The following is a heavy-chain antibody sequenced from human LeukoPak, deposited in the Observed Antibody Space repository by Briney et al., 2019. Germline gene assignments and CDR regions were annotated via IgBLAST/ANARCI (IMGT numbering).Heavy chain of an antibody. CDR2: ITWDGGNT. D-gene: IGHD1-26*01. CDR1: GFSFDDYA. Sequence: GGSLRLSCAASGFSFDDYAMHWVRQAPGKGLEWVSLITWDGGNTYYADSVKGRFTISRDNAKNSLYLQLNSLRAEDTAVYYCARDPYSGSYSDYYYYYMDVWGKGTTVTVSS. J-gene: IGHJ6*03. CDR3: ARDPYSGSYSDYYYYYMDV. V-gene: IGHV3-43D*03.